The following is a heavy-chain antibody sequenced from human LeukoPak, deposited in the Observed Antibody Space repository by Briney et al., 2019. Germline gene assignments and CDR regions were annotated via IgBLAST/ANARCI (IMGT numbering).Heavy chain of an antibody. V-gene: IGHV3-21*01. D-gene: IGHD2-2*01. Sequence: PGGSLRLSFAASGFTFSRYTMNWVRQAPGKGLEWVSSISSSSSYIYYADSVKGRFTISRDNAKNSLYLQMNSLIAEDTAVYYCAREGSSTSCLDYWGQGTLVTVSS. CDR3: AREGSSTSCLDY. CDR1: GFTFSRYT. J-gene: IGHJ4*02. CDR2: ISSSSSYI.